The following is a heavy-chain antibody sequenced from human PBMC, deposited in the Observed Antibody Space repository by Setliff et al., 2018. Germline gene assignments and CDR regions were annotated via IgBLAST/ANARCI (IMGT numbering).Heavy chain of an antibody. D-gene: IGHD3-3*01. J-gene: IGHJ4*02. CDR3: ARSIALFGVDVVSCYFDH. CDR1: GYSFTSHY. CDR2: INPGGLSS. V-gene: IGHV1-46*01. Sequence: ASVKVSCKTSGYSFTSHYMHWVRQAPGQGLEWMGIINPGGLSSSSTQKFEGRVTMTRDTSTSTVYMELNSLRSDDTAVYYCARSIALFGVDVVSCYFDHWGQGTLVTVSS.